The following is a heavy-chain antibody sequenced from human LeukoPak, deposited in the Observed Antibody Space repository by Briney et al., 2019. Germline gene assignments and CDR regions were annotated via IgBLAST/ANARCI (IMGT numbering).Heavy chain of an antibody. CDR1: GGSISCGDYY. V-gene: IGHV4-30-4*01. CDR2: TYYSGST. D-gene: IGHD2-2*01. CDR3: ARNLVPAAFDY. Sequence: SQTLSLTSTVSGGSISCGDYYWSWIRQPPGKGLEWIGYTYYSGSTYYNPSLKSRVTISVDTSKNQFSLKLSSVTAADTAVYYCARNLVPAAFDYWGQGTLVTVSS. J-gene: IGHJ4*02.